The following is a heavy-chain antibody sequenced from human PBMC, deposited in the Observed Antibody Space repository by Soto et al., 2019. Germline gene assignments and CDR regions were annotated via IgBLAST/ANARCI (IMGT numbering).Heavy chain of an antibody. Sequence: QITLKESGPTLVKPTQTLTLTCTFSGFSLSINGVAVGWIRQPPGQALEWLALIYWDDDQRYNPSLKNRLTITKDTSRNQVVLTRTNMDPVDTATYYCAHKRDVSRGFKYWGQGTLVTVSS. J-gene: IGHJ4*02. CDR2: IYWDDDQ. V-gene: IGHV2-5*02. D-gene: IGHD3-10*01. CDR3: AHKRDVSRGFKY. CDR1: GFSLSINGVA.